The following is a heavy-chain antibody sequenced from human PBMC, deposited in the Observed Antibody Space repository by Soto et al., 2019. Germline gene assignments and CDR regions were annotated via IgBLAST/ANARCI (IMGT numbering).Heavy chain of an antibody. Sequence: LSFTCTVSGGSIRSGGYYWSWVRQNPGRGLEWIGNIYYSGNTYYNPSLKSRLTISVDTSKNQFSLKLSSVTAADTAVYYCARDRLMATAGTARHYFGLDVWGQGTTVTVSS. CDR2: IYYSGNT. V-gene: IGHV4-31*03. CDR3: ARDRLMATAGTARHYFGLDV. J-gene: IGHJ6*02. D-gene: IGHD5-18*01. CDR1: GGSIRSGGYY.